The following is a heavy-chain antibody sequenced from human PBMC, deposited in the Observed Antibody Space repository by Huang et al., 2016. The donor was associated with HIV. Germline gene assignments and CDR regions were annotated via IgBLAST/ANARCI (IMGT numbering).Heavy chain of an antibody. V-gene: IGHV3-74*01. J-gene: IGHJ4*02. D-gene: IGHD3-22*01. CDR2: MNRGGSRT. CDR1: GFSISSYW. CDR3: ARDPRIQSWLNFFDY. Sequence: EVQLVESGGGLVQPGGSLRLSCAASGFSISSYWMHWVRQAPGKGLVWVALMNRGGSRTSYADSVKGRFTISRDNAKNTLYLQMNSLRAEDTAVYYCARDPRIQSWLNFFDYWGQGTLVSVSS.